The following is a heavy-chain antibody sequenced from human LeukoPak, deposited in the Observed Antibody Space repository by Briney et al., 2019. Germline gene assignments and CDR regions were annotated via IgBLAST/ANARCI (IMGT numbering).Heavy chain of an antibody. CDR2: IYYSGST. CDR3: ARHVSAASNVFDI. D-gene: IGHD6-25*01. CDR1: NGSISSYY. Sequence: PSETLSLTCTVSNGSISSYYWSWIRQPPGKELEWIGYIYYSGSTNYNPSLKSRVTISVDTSKRQFSLMLTSVTAADTAVYYCARHVSAASNVFDIWGQGMMVIVS. J-gene: IGHJ3*02. V-gene: IGHV4-59*08.